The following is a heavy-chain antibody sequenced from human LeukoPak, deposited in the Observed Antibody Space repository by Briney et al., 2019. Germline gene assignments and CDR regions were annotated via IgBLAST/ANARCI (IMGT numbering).Heavy chain of an antibody. Sequence: GGSLRLSCAASGFTFSSYSMNWVRQAPGKGLEWVSSISSSSSYIYYVDSVKGRFTISRDNAKNSLYLQMNSLRAEDTAVYYCARGITGTDFDYWGQGTLVTVSS. CDR3: ARGITGTDFDY. V-gene: IGHV3-21*01. J-gene: IGHJ4*02. CDR1: GFTFSSYS. CDR2: ISSSSSYI. D-gene: IGHD1-20*01.